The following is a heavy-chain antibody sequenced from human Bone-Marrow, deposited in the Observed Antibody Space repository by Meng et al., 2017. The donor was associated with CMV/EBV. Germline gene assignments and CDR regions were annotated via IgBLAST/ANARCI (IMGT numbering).Heavy chain of an antibody. CDR1: GFTFSSYS. CDR3: ARGPRAGVVIDFFDY. D-gene: IGHD3-3*01. V-gene: IGHV3-21*01. J-gene: IGHJ4*02. CDR2: ISISSSYR. Sequence: GESLKISCAASGFTFSSYSMNWVRQAPGKGLEWVSSISISSSYRYYADSVKGRFTISRDNAKNSLYLQMNSLRAEDTAVYYCARGPRAGVVIDFFDYWGQGTLVTVYS.